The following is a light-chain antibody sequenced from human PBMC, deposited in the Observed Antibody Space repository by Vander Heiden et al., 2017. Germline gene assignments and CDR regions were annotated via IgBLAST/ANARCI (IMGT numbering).Light chain of an antibody. V-gene: IGKV1-8*01. CDR3: QQYHGYPYT. CDR2: ATS. CDR1: QDIGSY. Sequence: AIRMTQSPSSFSASTGDRVTITCRASQDIGSYLGWFQQKPGKPPKLLIYATSTLQPGVPSRFSGSGSGTDFALTISCLQSDDFATYYCQQYHGYPYTFGQGTKLDIK. J-gene: IGKJ2*01.